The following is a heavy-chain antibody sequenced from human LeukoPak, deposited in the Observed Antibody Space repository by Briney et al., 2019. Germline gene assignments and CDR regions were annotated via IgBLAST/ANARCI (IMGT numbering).Heavy chain of an antibody. J-gene: IGHJ4*02. Sequence: GGSLRLSCAASGFTLSRYWMSWVRQAPGKGLEWVANINEDGGERHYVDTVKGRFTISRDNAKNSLYLQMNSLRAEDTAVYYCARGGNLEDWGRGTLVTVSS. CDR3: ARGGNLED. CDR1: GFTLSRYW. V-gene: IGHV3-7*01. D-gene: IGHD1-14*01. CDR2: INEDGGER.